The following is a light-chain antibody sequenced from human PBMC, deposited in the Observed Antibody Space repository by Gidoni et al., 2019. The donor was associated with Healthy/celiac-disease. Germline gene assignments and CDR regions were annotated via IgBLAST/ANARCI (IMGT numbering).Light chain of an antibody. J-gene: IGKJ1*01. Sequence: DIQMPKSQSSLSASVGDRVTITCQASQAISNYLNWYQQKPGKAPKLRIYDASNLETGVPSRFSGSGSGTDFTFSISSLQPEDIATYSCQQYDNLHTRWTFGQGTKVEIK. CDR1: QAISNY. CDR3: QQYDNLHTRWT. CDR2: DAS. V-gene: IGKV1-33*01.